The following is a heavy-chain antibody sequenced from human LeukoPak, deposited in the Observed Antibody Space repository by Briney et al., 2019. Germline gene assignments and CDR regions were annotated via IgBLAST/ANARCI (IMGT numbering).Heavy chain of an antibody. Sequence: ASVKVSCKASGYTFTGYYVHWVRQAPGQGLEWMGWINPNSGDTNYAQKFQGRVTMTSDTSISTAYMELSRLRADDTAVFYCARGGSAWDNPFDYWGQGTLVTVSS. CDR3: ARGGSAWDNPFDY. D-gene: IGHD6-19*01. V-gene: IGHV1-2*02. CDR2: INPNSGDT. CDR1: GYTFTGYY. J-gene: IGHJ4*02.